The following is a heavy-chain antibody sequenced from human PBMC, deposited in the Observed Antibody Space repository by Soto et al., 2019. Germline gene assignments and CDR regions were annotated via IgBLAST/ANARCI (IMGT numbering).Heavy chain of an antibody. J-gene: IGHJ4*02. CDR2: ISRHNGTT. Sequence: ASVKVSCKASGYVFIGYGISWVRQAPGQGLEWMGWISRHNGTTNYAQKFQGRVTMTTDASTSTAYMELRSLRSDDTAVYYCARDLDGSGSYYTDYWGQGTLVTVSS. V-gene: IGHV1-18*01. CDR3: ARDLDGSGSYYTDY. CDR1: GYVFIGYG. D-gene: IGHD3-10*01.